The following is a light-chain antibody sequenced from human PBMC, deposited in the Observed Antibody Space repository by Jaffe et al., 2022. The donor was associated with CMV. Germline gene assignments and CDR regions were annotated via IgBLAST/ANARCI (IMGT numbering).Light chain of an antibody. CDR1: SSSIGSNY. Sequence: QSVLTQPPSASGTPGQTVTISCSGSSSSIGSNYVYWYQQLPGTAPKVLIYRNDQRPSGVPDRFSGSKSGTSASLAISGLRSEDEADYYCAAWDDSLSGYVFGTGTKVTVL. V-gene: IGLV1-47*01. CDR3: AAWDDSLSGYV. CDR2: RND. J-gene: IGLJ1*01.